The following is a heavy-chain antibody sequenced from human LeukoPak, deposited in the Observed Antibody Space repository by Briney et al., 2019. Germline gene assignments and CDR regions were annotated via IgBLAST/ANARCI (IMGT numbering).Heavy chain of an antibody. Sequence: QPGGSLRLSRAASGFTFSSYGMHWVRQAPGKGLEWVAVIWYDGSNKYYADSVKGRFTISRDNSKNTLYLQMNSLRAEDTAVYYCARQSGSSTSPFDYWGQGTLVTVSS. D-gene: IGHD2-2*01. CDR1: GFTFSSYG. CDR3: ARQSGSSTSPFDY. CDR2: IWYDGSNK. V-gene: IGHV3-33*01. J-gene: IGHJ4*02.